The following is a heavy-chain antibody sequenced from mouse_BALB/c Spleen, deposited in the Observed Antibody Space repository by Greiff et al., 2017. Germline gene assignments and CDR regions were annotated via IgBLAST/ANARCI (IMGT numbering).Heavy chain of an antibody. V-gene: IGHV14-3*02. CDR2: IDPANGNT. D-gene: IGHD2-4*01. J-gene: IGHJ3*01. CDR3: ARIYYDYDGEFAY. Sequence: VQLQQSGAELVKPGASVKLSCTASGFNIKDTYMHWVKQRPEQGLEWIGRIDPANGNTKYDPKFQGKATITADTSSNTAYLQLSSLTSEDTAVWYCARIYYDYDGEFAYWGQGTLVTVSA. CDR1: GFNIKDTY.